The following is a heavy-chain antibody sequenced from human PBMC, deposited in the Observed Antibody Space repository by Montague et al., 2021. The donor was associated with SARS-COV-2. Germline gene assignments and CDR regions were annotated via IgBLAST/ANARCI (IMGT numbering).Heavy chain of an antibody. Sequence: SETLSLTCAVYGGSFSDYFWTWIRQPPGQGLEWIWEINHRGTSNYNPSLKSRVPISVDTSKNQFSLYLGPVTAADTAVYYCARGRQHFNMVVVVMTGGEYCFDYWGQGTLVTVSS. CDR1: GGSFSDYF. CDR2: INHRGTS. D-gene: IGHD3-22*01. CDR3: ARGRQHFNMVVVVMTGGEYCFDY. J-gene: IGHJ4*02. V-gene: IGHV4-34*01.